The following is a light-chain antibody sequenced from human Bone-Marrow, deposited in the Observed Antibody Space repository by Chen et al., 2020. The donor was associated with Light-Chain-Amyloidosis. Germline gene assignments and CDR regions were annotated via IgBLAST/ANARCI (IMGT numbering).Light chain of an antibody. J-gene: IGLJ2*01. V-gene: IGLV3-25*03. CDR3: QSADSSGTYEVI. Sequence: SYELTQSPSVSVSPGQTARITCSGDDLPTKYAYWYQQKPGQAPVLVIHRDTERPSGISERFSGSSSVITATLTISAVQAEDEADYHCQSADSSGTYEVIFGGGTKLTVL. CDR2: RDT. CDR1: DLPTKY.